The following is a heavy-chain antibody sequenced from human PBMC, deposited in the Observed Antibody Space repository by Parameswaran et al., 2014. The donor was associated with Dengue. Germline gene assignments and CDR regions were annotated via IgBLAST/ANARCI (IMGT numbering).Heavy chain of an antibody. CDR3: ARGAEEQLTVWGYYYGMDV. D-gene: IGHD6-6*01. V-gene: IGHV3-21*01. CDR2: ISSSSSYI. J-gene: IGHJ6*02. Sequence: VRQAPGKGLEWVSSISSSSSYIYYADSVKGRFTISRDNAKNSLYLQMNSLRAEDTAVYYCARGAEEQLTVWGYYYGMDVWGQGTRSPSP.